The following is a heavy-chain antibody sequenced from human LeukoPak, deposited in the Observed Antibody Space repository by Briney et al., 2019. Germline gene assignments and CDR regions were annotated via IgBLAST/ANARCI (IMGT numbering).Heavy chain of an antibody. CDR1: GYTFTSYG. D-gene: IGHD3-3*01. V-gene: IGHV1-18*01. J-gene: IGHJ6*02. Sequence: ASVKVSCKASGYTFTSYGISWVRQAPGQGLEWMGWISAYNGNTNYAQKLQGRVTMTTDTSTSTAYMELRSLRSDDTAVYSCARVGYYDFWSGYRPSGAYYYGMDVWGQGTTVTVSS. CDR3: ARVGYYDFWSGYRPSGAYYYGMDV. CDR2: ISAYNGNT.